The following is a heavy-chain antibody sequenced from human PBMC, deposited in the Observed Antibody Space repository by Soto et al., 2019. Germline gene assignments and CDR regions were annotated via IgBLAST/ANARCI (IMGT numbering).Heavy chain of an antibody. CDR2: ISSSGSTI. J-gene: IGHJ4*02. CDR1: GFTFSSYE. D-gene: IGHD6-6*01. Sequence: PGGSLRLSCAASGFTFSSYEMNWVRQAPGKGLEWVSYISSSGSTIYYADSVKGRFTISRDNAKNSLYLQMNSLRAEDTAVYYCARQAARNYIDSWGQGNSVTSPQ. CDR3: ARQAARNYIDS. V-gene: IGHV3-48*03.